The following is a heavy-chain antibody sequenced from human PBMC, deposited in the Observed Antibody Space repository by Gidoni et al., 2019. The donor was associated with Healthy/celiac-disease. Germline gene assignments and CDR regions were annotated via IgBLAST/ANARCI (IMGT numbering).Heavy chain of an antibody. CDR3: ARAPDTGNYLDY. V-gene: IGHV3-33*08. J-gene: IGHJ4*02. D-gene: IGHD5-18*01. CDR2: IWYDGRNE. Sequence: VQLLESGGVVFQPWRSLVLSCAASVFTFSSYGMHWVRKAPGKGLEWVAVIWYDGRNEDYADSVKGRFTISKDNSKNTLYLQMNSLRAEDTAVYYCARAPDTGNYLDYWGQGTLVTVSS. CDR1: VFTFSSYG.